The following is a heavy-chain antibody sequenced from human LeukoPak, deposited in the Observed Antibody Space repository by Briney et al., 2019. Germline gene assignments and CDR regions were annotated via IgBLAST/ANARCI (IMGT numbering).Heavy chain of an antibody. Sequence: PSETLSLTCTVSGGSISNYYWSWIRQPPGKGLEWIGHIYYSGSTNYNPSLKSRVTISVDTSKNQFSLKLSSVTAADTAVYYCAREGSSWSFDYWGQGTLVTVSS. D-gene: IGHD6-13*01. J-gene: IGHJ4*02. CDR2: IYYSGST. CDR3: AREGSSWSFDY. V-gene: IGHV4-59*01. CDR1: GGSISNYY.